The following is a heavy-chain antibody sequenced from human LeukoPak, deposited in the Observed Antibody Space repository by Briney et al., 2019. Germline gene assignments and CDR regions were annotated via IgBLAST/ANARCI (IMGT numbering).Heavy chain of an antibody. CDR2: INTGGSST. CDR3: ARHPTYYDFWSGPDY. Sequence: AGGSLRLSCAASGFTFSNYWMHWVRQAPGKGLVWVSRINTGGSSTNYADSVKGRFTISRDNAKNTLYLQMNSLRAEDTAVYYCARHPTYYDFWSGPDYWGQGTLVTVSS. J-gene: IGHJ4*02. D-gene: IGHD3-3*01. CDR1: GFTFSNYW. V-gene: IGHV3-74*01.